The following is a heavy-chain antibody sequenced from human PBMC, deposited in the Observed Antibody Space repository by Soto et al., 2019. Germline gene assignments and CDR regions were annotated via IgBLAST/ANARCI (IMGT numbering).Heavy chain of an antibody. V-gene: IGHV4-34*01. Sequence: SETLSLTCAVYGGSFSGYYWSWIRQPPGKGLEWIGEINHSGSTNYNPSLKSRVTISVDTSKNQFSLKLSSVTAADTAVYYCARGFFNWNYRMPRFDYWGQGTLVTVSS. J-gene: IGHJ4*02. CDR3: ARGFFNWNYRMPRFDY. CDR1: GGSFSGYY. D-gene: IGHD1-7*01. CDR2: INHSGST.